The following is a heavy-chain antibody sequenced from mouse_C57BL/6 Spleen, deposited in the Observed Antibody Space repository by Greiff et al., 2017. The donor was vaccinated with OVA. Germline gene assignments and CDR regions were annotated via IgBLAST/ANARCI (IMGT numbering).Heavy chain of an antibody. CDR1: GFTFSSYG. CDR3: ARHEGSHYGSSFDY. D-gene: IGHD1-1*01. CDR2: ISSGGSYT. V-gene: IGHV5-6*01. Sequence: EVKVVESGGDLVKPGGSLKLSCAASGFTFSSYGMSWVRQTPDKRLEWVATISSGGSYTYYPDSVKGRFTISRDNAKNTLYLQMSSLKSEDTAMYYCARHEGSHYGSSFDYWGQGTTLTVSS. J-gene: IGHJ2*01.